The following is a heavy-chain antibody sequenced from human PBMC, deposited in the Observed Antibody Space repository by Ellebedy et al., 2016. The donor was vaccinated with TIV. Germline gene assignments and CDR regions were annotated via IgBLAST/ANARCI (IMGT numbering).Heavy chain of an antibody. CDR2: INTSGGDT. Sequence: ASVKVSCKASGYTFTNYYIHWVRQAPGQGLEWMGMINTSGGDTNRPQKFQGRVTMTRDTSTSTVYMEVTSLRSEDTAIYYCAREKAPIAVAGADYWGQGTLVTVSS. CDR3: AREKAPIAVAGADY. V-gene: IGHV1-46*01. D-gene: IGHD6-19*01. J-gene: IGHJ4*02. CDR1: GYTFTNYY.